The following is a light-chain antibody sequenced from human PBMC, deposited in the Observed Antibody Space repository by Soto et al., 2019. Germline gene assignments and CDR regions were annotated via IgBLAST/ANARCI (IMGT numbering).Light chain of an antibody. CDR3: QHYNSYSEA. CDR2: KAS. CDR1: QTISSW. Sequence: IQISQSASTLSGTVGDRVTITCRASQTISSWLAWYQQKPGKAPKLLIYKASTLKSGVPSRFSGSGSGTEFTLTISSLQPDDFATYYCQHYNSYSEAFGPGTKVDI. V-gene: IGKV1-5*03. J-gene: IGKJ1*01.